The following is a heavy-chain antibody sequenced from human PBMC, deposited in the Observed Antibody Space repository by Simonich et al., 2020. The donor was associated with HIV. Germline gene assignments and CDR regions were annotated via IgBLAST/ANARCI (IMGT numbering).Heavy chain of an antibody. Sequence: QVQLQQWGAGLLKPSETLSLTCAVYGGSFSGYYLSWIRQSPGRGLEWIGEITYSGSTNYKPSLKGPVTISVDTSKKKFSLKLNSVTVADTAVYYCAREVGYYPPHLEENNAFDFWGQGTLVTVSS. CDR2: ITYSGST. CDR3: AREVGYYPPHLEENNAFDF. V-gene: IGHV4-34*01. D-gene: IGHD3-10*01. J-gene: IGHJ3*01. CDR1: GGSFSGYY.